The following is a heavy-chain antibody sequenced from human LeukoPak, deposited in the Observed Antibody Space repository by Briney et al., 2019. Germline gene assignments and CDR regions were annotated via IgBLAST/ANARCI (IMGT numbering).Heavy chain of an antibody. CDR2: IIPIFGTA. Sequence: SVKVSCKASGGTFSSYAISWVRQAPGQGLEWMGGIIPIFGTANYAQKFQGRVTITADESTSTAYMELSSLRSEDTAVYYCARDRRVTTVTTFHYYYMDVWGKGTTVTISS. CDR1: GGTFSSYA. CDR3: ARDRRVTTVTTFHYYYMDV. D-gene: IGHD4-17*01. V-gene: IGHV1-69*01. J-gene: IGHJ6*03.